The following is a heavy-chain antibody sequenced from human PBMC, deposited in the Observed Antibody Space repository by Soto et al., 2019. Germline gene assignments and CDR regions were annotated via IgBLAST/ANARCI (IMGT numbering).Heavy chain of an antibody. CDR1: GFTFSSYG. D-gene: IGHD3-22*01. Sequence: GGSLRLSCAASGFTFSSYGMHWVRQAPGKGLEWVAVIWYDGSNKYYADSVKGRFTISRDNSKNTLYLQMNSLRAEDTAVYYCARDAPVYYDSSGSFDYWGQGTLVTVSS. CDR2: IWYDGSNK. J-gene: IGHJ4*02. CDR3: ARDAPVYYDSSGSFDY. V-gene: IGHV3-33*01.